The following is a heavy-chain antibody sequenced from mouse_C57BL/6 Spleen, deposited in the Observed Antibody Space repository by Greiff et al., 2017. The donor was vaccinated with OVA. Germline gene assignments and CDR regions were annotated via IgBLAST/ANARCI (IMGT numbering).Heavy chain of an antibody. Sequence: EVKLMESGPGLVKPSQSLSLTCSVTGYSITSGYYWNWIRQFPGNKLEWMGYISYDGSNNYNPSLKNRISITRDTSKNQFFLKLNSVTTEDTATYYCASTYYSNYAWFAYWGQGTLVTVSA. CDR3: ASTYYSNYAWFAY. CDR1: GYSITSGYY. V-gene: IGHV3-6*01. CDR2: ISYDGSN. D-gene: IGHD2-5*01. J-gene: IGHJ3*01.